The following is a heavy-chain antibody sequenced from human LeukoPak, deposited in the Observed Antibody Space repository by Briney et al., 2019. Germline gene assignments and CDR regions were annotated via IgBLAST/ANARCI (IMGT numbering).Heavy chain of an antibody. CDR2: IYYSGSS. Sequence: SETLSLTCTVSGGSISRYYWSWIRQPPGKGLEWIGYIYYSGSSNYNPSLKSRVTISVDTSKNQFSLKLSSVTAADTAVYYCASAFKAVARDYMDVWGKGTTVTISS. J-gene: IGHJ6*03. CDR3: ASAFKAVARDYMDV. CDR1: GGSISRYY. D-gene: IGHD6-19*01. V-gene: IGHV4-59*12.